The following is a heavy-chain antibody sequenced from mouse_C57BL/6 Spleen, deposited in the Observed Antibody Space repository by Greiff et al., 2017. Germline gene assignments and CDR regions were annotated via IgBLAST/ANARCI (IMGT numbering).Heavy chain of an antibody. CDR2: ISSGSSTI. Sequence: EVKLMESGGGLVKPGGSLKLSCAASGFTFSDYGMHWVRQAPEKGLEWVAYISSGSSTIYYADTVKGRFTISRDNAKNTLFLQMTSLRSEDTAMYYCAREMAAQALFDYWGQGTTLTVSS. D-gene: IGHD3-2*02. V-gene: IGHV5-17*01. J-gene: IGHJ2*01. CDR1: GFTFSDYG. CDR3: AREMAAQALFDY.